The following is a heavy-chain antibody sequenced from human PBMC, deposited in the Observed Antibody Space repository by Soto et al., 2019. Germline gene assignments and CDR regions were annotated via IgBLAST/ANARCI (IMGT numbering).Heavy chain of an antibody. V-gene: IGHV1-46*01. J-gene: IGHJ6*02. Sequence: GASVKVSCKASGYTFTSYYMHWVRQAPGQGLEWMGIINPSGGSTSYAQKFQGRVTMTRDTSTSTVYMELSSLRSEDTAVYYCARDRGLRPLRGHDYYYYGMDVWGQGTTVTVSS. D-gene: IGHD3-10*01. CDR2: INPSGGST. CDR1: GYTFTSYY. CDR3: ARDRGLRPLRGHDYYYYGMDV.